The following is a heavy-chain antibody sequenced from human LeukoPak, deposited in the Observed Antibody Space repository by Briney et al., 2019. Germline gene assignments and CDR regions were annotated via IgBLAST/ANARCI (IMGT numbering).Heavy chain of an antibody. CDR2: ISSSSSFI. D-gene: IGHD6-6*01. CDR1: GFTFSVYT. Sequence: GGSLRLSCAASGFTFSVYTMNWVRQAPGKGLEWVSSISSSSSFIYYADSVKGRFTISRDNAKDSLFLQMSDLRADDTAVYYCAKNRQRSSSHFDYWGQGTLVTVSS. V-gene: IGHV3-21*01. J-gene: IGHJ4*02. CDR3: AKNRQRSSSHFDY.